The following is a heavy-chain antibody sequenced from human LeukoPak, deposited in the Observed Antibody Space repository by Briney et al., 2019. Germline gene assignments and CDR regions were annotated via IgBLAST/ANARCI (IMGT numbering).Heavy chain of an antibody. V-gene: IGHV3-48*03. CDR1: GFTFSSNE. Sequence: GGSLRVSCAASGFTFSSNEMNWVRQAPGKGLEWVSYINSGGTIIYYADSVKGRFTISRDNAKNSLYLQMNSLRAEDTAIYYCARDWFADWGQGTLVIVSS. J-gene: IGHJ4*02. CDR3: ARDWFAD. CDR2: INSGGTII.